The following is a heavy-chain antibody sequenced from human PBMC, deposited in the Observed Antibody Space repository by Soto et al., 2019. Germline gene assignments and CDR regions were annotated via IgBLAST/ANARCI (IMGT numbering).Heavy chain of an antibody. Sequence: GGSLRLSCAASGFTLRNYGMNWVRQAPGKGLEWVSTISGSGGSTYYADSVKGRFTISRDNSKNMLYLQMNSLRAEDTAVYYCAKDIGYCSGGSCYYFDYWGQGTLVTVSS. D-gene: IGHD2-15*01. J-gene: IGHJ4*02. CDR3: AKDIGYCSGGSCYYFDY. CDR1: GFTLRNYG. V-gene: IGHV3-23*01. CDR2: ISGSGGST.